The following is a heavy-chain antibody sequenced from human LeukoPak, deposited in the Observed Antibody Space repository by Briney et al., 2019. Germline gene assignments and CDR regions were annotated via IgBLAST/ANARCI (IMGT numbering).Heavy chain of an antibody. CDR2: IKQDGSEK. D-gene: IGHD6-13*01. V-gene: IGHV3-7*01. CDR1: GFTSSSYW. Sequence: GGSLRLSCAASGFTSSSYWMSWVRQAPGKGLEWVANIKQDGSEKYYVDSVKGRFTISRDNAKNSLSLQMNSLRAEDTAVYYCARDRSSWPDFDYWGQGTLVTVSS. J-gene: IGHJ4*02. CDR3: ARDRSSWPDFDY.